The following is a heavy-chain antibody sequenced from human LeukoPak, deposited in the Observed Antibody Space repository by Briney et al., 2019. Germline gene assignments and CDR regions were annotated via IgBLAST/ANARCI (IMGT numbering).Heavy chain of an antibody. D-gene: IGHD2-2*01. CDR2: ISGSGGST. J-gene: IGHJ5*02. CDR1: GFTFSSYA. Sequence: GGSLRLSCAASGFTFSSYAMSWVRQAPGKGLEWVSAISGSGGSTYYADSVKGRFTISRDNSKNTLYLQMNSLRAEDTAVYYCAKGRKGYCSSTSCYYPPDKFDPWGQGTLVTVSS. V-gene: IGHV3-23*01. CDR3: AKGRKGYCSSTSCYYPPDKFDP.